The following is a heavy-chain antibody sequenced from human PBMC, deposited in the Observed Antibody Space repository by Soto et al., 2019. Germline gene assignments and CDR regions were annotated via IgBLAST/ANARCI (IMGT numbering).Heavy chain of an antibody. V-gene: IGHV4-4*02. CDR3: ASRDPGTSVDD. CDR2: IYRTGST. Sequence: QVQLQESGPGLVKPSGTLSLTCAVSGGSFTSNNWWTWVRQPPGQGLEWIGEIYRTGSTNYNPSLKSRVTISLDKSENQFSLKVTSLTAADTADYSCASRDPGTSVDDWGQGTLVTVSS. J-gene: IGHJ4*02. CDR1: GGSFTSNNW. D-gene: IGHD1-7*01.